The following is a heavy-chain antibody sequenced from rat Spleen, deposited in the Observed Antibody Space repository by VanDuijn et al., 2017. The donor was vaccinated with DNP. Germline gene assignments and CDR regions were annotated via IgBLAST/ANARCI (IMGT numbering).Heavy chain of an antibody. J-gene: IGHJ3*01. Sequence: EVQLVESGGDLVQPGTSLKLSCEASGFTFSDYYMAWVRHAPTKGLGWVAYISYDGSSTYYRDSVKGRFTISRDNAKSTLYLQMDSLRSEDTATYYCATHTFTGGITTPFAYWGQGTLVTVSS. D-gene: IGHD1-4*01. CDR2: ISYDGSST. CDR3: ATHTFTGGITTPFAY. V-gene: IGHV5-7*01. CDR1: GFTFSDYY.